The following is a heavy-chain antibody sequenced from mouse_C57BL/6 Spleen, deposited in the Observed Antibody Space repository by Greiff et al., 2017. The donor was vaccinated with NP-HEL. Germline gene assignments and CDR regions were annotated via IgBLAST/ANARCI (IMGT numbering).Heavy chain of an antibody. J-gene: IGHJ3*01. CDR3: ARMDYDGSSYGWFAY. CDR2: ISGGGGNT. Sequence: EVQRVESGGGLVKPGGSLKLSCAASGFTFSSYTMSWVRQTPEKRLEWVATISGGGGNTYYPDSVKGRFTISRDNAKNTLYLQMSSLRSEDTAVYYCARMDYDGSSYGWFAYWGQGTLVTVSA. CDR1: GFTFSSYT. D-gene: IGHD1-1*01. V-gene: IGHV5-9*04.